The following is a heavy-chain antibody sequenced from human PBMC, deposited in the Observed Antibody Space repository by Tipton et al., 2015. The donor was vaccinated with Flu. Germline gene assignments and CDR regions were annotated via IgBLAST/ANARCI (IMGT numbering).Heavy chain of an antibody. V-gene: IGHV4-38-2*01. Sequence: TLSLTCAVSGYSISSGYYWGWIRQPPGKGLEWIGSIYHSGSTYYNPSLKSRVTISVDTSKNQFSLKLSSVTAADTAVYYCAGGSGWLIENWGQGTQVTVS. J-gene: IGHJ4*02. CDR2: IYHSGST. D-gene: IGHD6-19*01. CDR1: GYSISSGYY. CDR3: AGGSGWLIEN.